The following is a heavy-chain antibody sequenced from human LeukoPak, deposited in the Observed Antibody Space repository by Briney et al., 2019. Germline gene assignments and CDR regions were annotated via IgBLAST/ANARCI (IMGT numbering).Heavy chain of an antibody. CDR1: GFTFRTYA. Sequence: RRSLRLSCAASGFTFRTYAMHGVRQAPGKGLEWVAVISYDGSNKYYADSVKGRFTISRDNSKNTLYVQMSSLRAEDTAVYYCARDLSSGSNHYYFDYWGQGTLVTVSS. CDR2: ISYDGSNK. CDR3: ARDLSSGSNHYYFDY. D-gene: IGHD1-26*01. V-gene: IGHV3-30*04. J-gene: IGHJ4*02.